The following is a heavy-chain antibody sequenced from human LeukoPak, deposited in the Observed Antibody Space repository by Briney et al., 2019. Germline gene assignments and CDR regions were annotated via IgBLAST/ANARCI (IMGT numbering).Heavy chain of an antibody. J-gene: IGHJ4*02. D-gene: IGHD5-18*01. V-gene: IGHV5-51*01. CDR2: IYPDDSDT. CDR3: ARRGYNYEYSFDY. Sequence: GESLKISCKGSGYSLTSYWIGWVRQMPGKGLEWMGIIYPDDSDTRYSPSFQGQVTISADKSISTAYLQWSSLKASDTAMYYCARRGYNYEYSFDYWGQGTLVTVSS. CDR1: GYSLTSYW.